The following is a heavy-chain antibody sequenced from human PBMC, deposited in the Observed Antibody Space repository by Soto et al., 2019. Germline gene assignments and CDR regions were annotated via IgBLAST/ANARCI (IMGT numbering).Heavy chain of an antibody. J-gene: IGHJ6*02. V-gene: IGHV1-18*04. CDR3: ARDLWGDAYYYYGMDV. CDR1: GYTFTSYG. D-gene: IGHD3-16*01. CDR2: ISAYNGNT. Sequence: GASVKVSCKASGYTFTSYGISWVRQAPGQGLEWMGRISAYNGNTNYAQKLQGRVTMTTDTSTSTAYMELRSLRSDDTAVYYCARDLWGDAYYYYGMDVWGQGTTVTVSS.